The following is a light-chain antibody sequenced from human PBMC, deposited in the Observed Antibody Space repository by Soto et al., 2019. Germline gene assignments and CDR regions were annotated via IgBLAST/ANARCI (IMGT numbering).Light chain of an antibody. V-gene: IGKV3-20*01. CDR3: HHYGGSPIT. Sequence: EIVLTQSPGTLSLSPGERATLSCRASQSVNSDYLGWFQQKPGQAPRLLIYGASTRATGIPDRFSGSGSGTDFTLTISRLEPEDFAVYYCHHYGGSPITFGQGTRLRL. CDR1: QSVNSDY. CDR2: GAS. J-gene: IGKJ5*01.